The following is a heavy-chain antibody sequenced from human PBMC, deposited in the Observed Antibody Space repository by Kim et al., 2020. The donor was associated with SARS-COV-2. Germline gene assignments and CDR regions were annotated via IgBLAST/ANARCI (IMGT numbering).Heavy chain of an antibody. CDR2: ISYDGSNK. D-gene: IGHD4-17*01. Sequence: GGSLRLSCAASGFTFSSYGMHWVRQAPGKGLEWVAVISYDGSNKYYADSVKGRFTISRDNSKNTLYLQMNSLRAEDTAVYYCAKEYGDYADGAFDIWGQGTMVTVSS. CDR1: GFTFSSYG. CDR3: AKEYGDYADGAFDI. V-gene: IGHV3-30*18. J-gene: IGHJ3*02.